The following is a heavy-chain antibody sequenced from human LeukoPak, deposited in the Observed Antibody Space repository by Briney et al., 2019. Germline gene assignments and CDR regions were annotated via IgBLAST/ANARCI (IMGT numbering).Heavy chain of an antibody. CDR2: ISAYNGNT. Sequence: ASVKVSCKASGYTFTSYGISWVRQAPGQGLEWMGWISAYNGNTNYAQKLQGRVTMTTDTSTSTAYMELRSLRSDDTAVYYCARGPEVLEWLLYAYWGQGTLVTVSS. D-gene: IGHD3-3*01. CDR3: ARGPEVLEWLLYAY. V-gene: IGHV1-18*01. CDR1: GYTFTSYG. J-gene: IGHJ4*02.